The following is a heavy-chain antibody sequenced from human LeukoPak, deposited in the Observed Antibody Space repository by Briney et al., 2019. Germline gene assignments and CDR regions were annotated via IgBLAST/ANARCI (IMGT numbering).Heavy chain of an antibody. CDR1: GGSISSYY. D-gene: IGHD2-8*01. J-gene: IGHJ3*02. V-gene: IGHV4-4*07. Sequence: SETLSLTCTVSGGSISSYYWSWIRQPAGKGLEGLGGFYTSGSTNYNPSLKSRVTMSVDTSKNQFSLKLSSVTAADTAVYYCARDLGYCTNGVCYRDAFDIWGQGTMVTVSS. CDR3: ARDLGYCTNGVCYRDAFDI. CDR2: FYTSGST.